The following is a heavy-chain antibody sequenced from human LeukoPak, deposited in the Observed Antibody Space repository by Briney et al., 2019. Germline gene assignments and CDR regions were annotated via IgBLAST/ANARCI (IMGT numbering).Heavy chain of an antibody. J-gene: IGHJ5*02. V-gene: IGHV4-59*01. Sequence: SETLSLTCTVSGGSISSYYWSWIRQPPGKGLEWIGYIYYSGSTNYNPSLKSRVTISVDTSKNQFSLKLSSVTAADTAVYYCARRKMGYSSSFNWFDPWGQGTLVTVSS. CDR2: IYYSGST. CDR3: ARRKMGYSSSFNWFDP. D-gene: IGHD6-13*01. CDR1: GGSISSYY.